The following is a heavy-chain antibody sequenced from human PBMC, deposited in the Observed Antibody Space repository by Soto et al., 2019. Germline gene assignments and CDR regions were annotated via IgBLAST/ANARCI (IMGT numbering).Heavy chain of an antibody. CDR3: AREGDRIIPYYYYGMDV. CDR1: GYTFTSYG. V-gene: IGHV1-18*01. Sequence: GASVMVSCKASGYTFTSYGISWVRQAPGQGLEWMGWISAYNGNTNYAQKLQGRVTMTTDTSTSTAYMELRSLRSDDTAVYYCAREGDRIIPYYYYGMDVWGQGTTVTVSS. J-gene: IGHJ6*02. D-gene: IGHD2-15*01. CDR2: ISAYNGNT.